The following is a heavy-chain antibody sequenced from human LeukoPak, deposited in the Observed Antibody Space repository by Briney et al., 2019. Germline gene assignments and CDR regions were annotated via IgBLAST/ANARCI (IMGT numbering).Heavy chain of an antibody. CDR3: AKGRTEMATTIDY. J-gene: IGHJ4*02. CDR2: ISGSGGST. CDR1: GFTFSSYA. D-gene: IGHD5-24*01. Sequence: PGGSLRLSCAASGFTFSSYAMSWVRQAPGKGLEWVSAISGSGGSTHYADSVKGRFTISRDNYKNTLYLQMNSLRAEDTAVYYCAKGRTEMATTIDYWGQGTLVTVSS. V-gene: IGHV3-23*01.